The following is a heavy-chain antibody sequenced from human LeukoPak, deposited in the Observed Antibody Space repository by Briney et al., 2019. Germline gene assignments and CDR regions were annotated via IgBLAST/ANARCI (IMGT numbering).Heavy chain of an antibody. Sequence: ASVKVSCKASGYTFTGYYMHWVRQAPGQGLEWMGWINPNSGGTNYAQKFQGRVTMTRDTSISTAYMELSRLRSDDTAVYYCARQGRAAQKIDAFDIWGQGTTVTVSS. J-gene: IGHJ3*02. D-gene: IGHD2-15*01. CDR2: INPNSGGT. V-gene: IGHV1-2*02. CDR3: ARQGRAAQKIDAFDI. CDR1: GYTFTGYY.